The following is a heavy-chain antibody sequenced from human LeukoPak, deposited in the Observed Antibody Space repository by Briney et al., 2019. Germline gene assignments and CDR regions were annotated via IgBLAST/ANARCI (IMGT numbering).Heavy chain of an antibody. V-gene: IGHV3-33*01. CDR2: IWYDGSNK. Sequence: PGGSLGLSCAASGFTFSSYGMHWVRQAPGKGLEWVAVIWYDGSNKYYADSVKGRFTISRDNSKNTLYLQMNSLRAEDTAVYYCARAPQIYDSSGYYASWGQGTLVTVSS. J-gene: IGHJ4*02. D-gene: IGHD3-22*01. CDR1: GFTFSSYG. CDR3: ARAPQIYDSSGYYAS.